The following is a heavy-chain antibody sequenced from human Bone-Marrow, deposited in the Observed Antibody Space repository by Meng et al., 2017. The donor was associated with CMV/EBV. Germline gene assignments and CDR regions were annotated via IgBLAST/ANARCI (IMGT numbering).Heavy chain of an antibody. J-gene: IGHJ4*02. V-gene: IGHV3-7*03. CDR3: ARRESYSIWDY. CDR1: GFTFSTYW. Sequence: SCEASGFTFSTYWMSWVRQAPGKGLEWVANINQDASEKYYVDSVRGRFTISRDNAKNSLYLQMNSLRAEDTAVYYCARRESYSIWDYWGQGTLVTVSS. CDR2: INQDASEK. D-gene: IGHD2-15*01.